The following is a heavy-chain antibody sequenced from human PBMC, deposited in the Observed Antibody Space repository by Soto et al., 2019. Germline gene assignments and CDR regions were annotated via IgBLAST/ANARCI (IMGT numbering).Heavy chain of an antibody. J-gene: IGHJ4*02. CDR2: IYWDDDK. D-gene: IGHD6-19*01. Sequence: QITLKESGPTLVKPTQTLTLTCTFSGFSLSTSGVGVGWIRQPPGKALEWLALIYWDDDKRYSPSLKSRLTIPKDTPKNQVVLTMTNMDPVDRATYYCAHRLGGIGVAGTFDYWGQGTLVTVSS. CDR3: AHRLGGIGVAGTFDY. V-gene: IGHV2-5*02. CDR1: GFSLSTSGVG.